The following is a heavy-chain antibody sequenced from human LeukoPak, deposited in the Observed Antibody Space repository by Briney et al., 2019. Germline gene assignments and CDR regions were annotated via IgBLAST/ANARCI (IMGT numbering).Heavy chain of an antibody. D-gene: IGHD2-15*01. CDR3: ARGGYCSGGSCYYDY. CDR2: INPNSGGT. V-gene: IGHV1-2*04. Sequence: GASVKVPCKASGYTFTGYYMHWVRQAPGQGLEWMGWINPNSGGTNYAQKFQGWVTMTRDTSISTAYMELSRLRSDDTAVYYCARGGYCSGGSCYYDYWGQGTLVTVSS. CDR1: GYTFTGYY. J-gene: IGHJ4*02.